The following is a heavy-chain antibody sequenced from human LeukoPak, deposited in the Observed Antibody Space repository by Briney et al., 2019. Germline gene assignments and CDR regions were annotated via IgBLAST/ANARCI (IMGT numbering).Heavy chain of an antibody. V-gene: IGHV3-11*01. CDR2: ISSSGSTI. J-gene: IGHJ4*02. Sequence: GGSLRLSCAASGVTFSDYYMSWIRQAPGKGLEWVSYISSSGSTIYYADSVKARIIVSRHNANNSLYLQTNSRRDEDTAVYYCRRGSGSYYWGQGTQVTVSS. CDR3: RRGSGSYY. CDR1: GVTFSDYY. D-gene: IGHD3-10*01.